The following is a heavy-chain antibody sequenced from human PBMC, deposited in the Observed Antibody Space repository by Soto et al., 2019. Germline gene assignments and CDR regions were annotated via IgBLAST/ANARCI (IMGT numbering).Heavy chain of an antibody. V-gene: IGHV3-66*01. Sequence: GGSLRLSCAASGFTVSTKYMGWVRQAPGKGLECVSVIYSGGSTFYADSVRGRFTISRDNSKNTVNLQMNSLRAEDTAVYYCARDPWAADYWGQGTLVTVSS. D-gene: IGHD3-16*01. CDR1: GFTVSTKY. CDR2: IYSGGST. J-gene: IGHJ4*02. CDR3: ARDPWAADY.